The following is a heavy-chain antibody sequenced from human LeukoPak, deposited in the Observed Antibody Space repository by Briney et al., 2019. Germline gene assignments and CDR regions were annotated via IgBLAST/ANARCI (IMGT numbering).Heavy chain of an antibody. CDR2: MNPNSGNT. J-gene: IGHJ3*02. CDR1: GYTFTSYD. D-gene: IGHD3-22*01. V-gene: IGHV1-8*02. CDR3: ARVSASVIVVSRAFDI. Sequence: ASVKVSCKASGYTFTSYDINWVRQATGQGLEWMGWMNPNSGNTGYAQKLQGRVTMTTDTSTSTAYMELRSLRSDDTAVYYCARVSASVIVVSRAFDIWGQGTMVTVSS.